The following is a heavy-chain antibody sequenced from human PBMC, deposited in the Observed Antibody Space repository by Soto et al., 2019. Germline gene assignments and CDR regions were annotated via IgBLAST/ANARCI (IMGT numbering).Heavy chain of an antibody. D-gene: IGHD3-10*02. Sequence: GASVKVSSKASGDTFGTYGVHWVRQAPGQGLEWMGWISTYSGNTNYAQKLRGRVTMTTDTSTSTAYMELKSLISDDTALYYCARASCTGTMCYRPFDSWGQGTLVTVSS. CDR2: ISTYSGNT. CDR1: GDTFGTYG. CDR3: ARASCTGTMCYRPFDS. J-gene: IGHJ4*02. V-gene: IGHV1-18*01.